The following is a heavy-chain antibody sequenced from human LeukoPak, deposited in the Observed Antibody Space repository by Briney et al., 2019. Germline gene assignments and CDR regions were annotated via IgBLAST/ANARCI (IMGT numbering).Heavy chain of an antibody. CDR2: FDPEDGET. CDR1: GYTLTELS. CDR3: ATGGFMAEAKFDY. D-gene: IGHD6-25*01. Sequence: GASVKVSCKVSGYTLTELSMHWVRQAPGKGLEGMGGFDPEDGETIYAQKFQGRVTMTEDTSTDTAYMELSSLRSEDTAVYYCATGGFMAEAKFDYWGQGTLVTVSS. J-gene: IGHJ4*02. V-gene: IGHV1-24*01.